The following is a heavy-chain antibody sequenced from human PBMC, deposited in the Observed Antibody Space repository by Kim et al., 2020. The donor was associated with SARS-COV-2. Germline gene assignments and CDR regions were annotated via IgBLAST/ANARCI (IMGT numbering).Heavy chain of an antibody. J-gene: IGHJ1*01. CDR3: VREGDSGSYAQH. D-gene: IGHD3-10*01. Sequence: YYAESVRGRFTISRDDAKNSLYLQMDGLRDEDTAVYYCVREGDSGSYAQHWGQGTLVIVSS. V-gene: IGHV3-48*02.